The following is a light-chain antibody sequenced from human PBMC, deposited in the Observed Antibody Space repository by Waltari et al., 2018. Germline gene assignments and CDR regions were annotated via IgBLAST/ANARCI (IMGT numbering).Light chain of an antibody. Sequence: EIVLTQSPGTLSLSPGEGATLSCRASQSVTNNYLAWYQQRPGQAPRLLIYDASSRATGIPDRFSGSGSGTDCTLTISRLQPEDFAVYYCHQYGSSPYTFGQGTKLEIK. CDR1: QSVTNNY. CDR3: HQYGSSPYT. V-gene: IGKV3-20*01. CDR2: DAS. J-gene: IGKJ2*01.